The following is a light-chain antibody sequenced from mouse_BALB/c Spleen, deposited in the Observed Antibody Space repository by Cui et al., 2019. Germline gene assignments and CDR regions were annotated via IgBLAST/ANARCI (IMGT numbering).Light chain of an antibody. J-gene: IGKJ5*01. V-gene: IGKV4-68*01. CDR3: QQWSSNPLT. Sequence: QIVLTQSPAPMSASSGEKVTMTCSPSSSVSYMYWYQQKPRSSPKPWIYLTSNLASGVPARFSGSGSGTSYSLTISSMEAEDAATYYCQQWSSNPLTFGAGTKLELK. CDR2: LTS. CDR1: SSVSY.